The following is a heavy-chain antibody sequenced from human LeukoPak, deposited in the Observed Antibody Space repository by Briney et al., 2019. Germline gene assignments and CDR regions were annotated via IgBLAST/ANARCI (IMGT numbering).Heavy chain of an antibody. J-gene: IGHJ4*02. CDR3: ARAGISDVTTDFDY. V-gene: IGHV1-18*01. CDR2: ISAYNGNT. CDR1: GYTFTSYG. Sequence: GASVKVSCKASGYTFTSYGISWVRQAPGQGLEWMGWISAYNGNTNYAQKLQGRVTMTTDTSTSTAYMELRSLRSDDTAVYHCARAGISDVTTDFDYWGQGTLVTVSS. D-gene: IGHD1-14*01.